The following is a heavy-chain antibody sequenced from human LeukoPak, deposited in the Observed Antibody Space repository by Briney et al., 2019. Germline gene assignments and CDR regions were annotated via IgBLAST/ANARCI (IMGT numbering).Heavy chain of an antibody. D-gene: IGHD2-2*01. CDR1: GYSFTSYW. V-gene: IGHV5-51*01. Sequence: GESLKISCKGSGYSFTSYWIGWVRQVPGKGLEWMGIIYPGDSDTRYSPSFQGQVTISADKSISTAYLQWSSLKASDTAMYYCARSGGVVVPAAIYMDVWGKGTTVTVSS. J-gene: IGHJ6*03. CDR2: IYPGDSDT. CDR3: ARSGGVVVPAAIYMDV.